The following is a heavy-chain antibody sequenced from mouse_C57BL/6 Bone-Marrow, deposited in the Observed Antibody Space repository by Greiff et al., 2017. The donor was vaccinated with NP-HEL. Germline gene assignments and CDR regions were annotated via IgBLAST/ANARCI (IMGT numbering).Heavy chain of an antibody. CDR3: ARHEGTYDYDGYYFDY. Sequence: QVQLQQSGAELVKPGASVKLSCKASGYTFTEYTIHWVKQRSGQGLEWIGWFYPGSGSIKYNEKFKDKATLTADKSSSTVYMELSRLTSEDSAVYFCARHEGTYDYDGYYFDYWGQGTTLTVSS. V-gene: IGHV1-62-2*01. D-gene: IGHD2-4*01. CDR1: GYTFTEYT. J-gene: IGHJ2*01. CDR2: FYPGSGSI.